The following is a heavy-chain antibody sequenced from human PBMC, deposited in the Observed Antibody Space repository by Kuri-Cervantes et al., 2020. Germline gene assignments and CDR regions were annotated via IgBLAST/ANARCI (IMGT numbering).Heavy chain of an antibody. Sequence: GGSLRLSCAASGFTFSGYYMNWVRQAPGKGLEWVSSISSSSTIYYADSVKGRFTISRDNAKNSLYLQMNSLRADDTAVYYCARGQQLGYYYGMDVWGQGTTVTVSS. CDR3: ARGQQLGYYYGMDV. V-gene: IGHV3-69-1*01. CDR1: GFTFSGYY. J-gene: IGHJ6*02. D-gene: IGHD6-13*01. CDR2: ISSSSTI.